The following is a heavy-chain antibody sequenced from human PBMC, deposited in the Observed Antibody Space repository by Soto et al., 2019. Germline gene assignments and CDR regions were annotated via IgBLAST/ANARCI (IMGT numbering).Heavy chain of an antibody. J-gene: IGHJ4*02. D-gene: IGHD2-21*01. CDR1: GFTFSSYG. Sequence: EVQLLESGGGLVQPGGSLRLSCAASGFTFSSYGMSWVRQAPGKGLQWVSGISGSGGSTYYADSVKGRFTISRDISKNTLYLQMNSLRAEDTAVYYCARSTLGCGGDCFRFDYWGQGTLVTVSS. CDR3: ARSTLGCGGDCFRFDY. V-gene: IGHV3-23*01. CDR2: ISGSGGST.